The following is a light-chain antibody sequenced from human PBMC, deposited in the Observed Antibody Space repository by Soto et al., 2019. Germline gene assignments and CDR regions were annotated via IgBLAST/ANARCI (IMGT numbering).Light chain of an antibody. CDR3: YQYDNLPYT. J-gene: IGKJ2*01. V-gene: IGKV1-33*01. CDR1: QDMSNY. Sequence: DIQMTQSPPSLSASLGDRVTITCQASQDMSNYLSWCQQKPGKAPKLLIYHASNLETGVPSRFSGSGSGTSFTFTISSLQPQDTATGYCYQYDNLPYTFGQGTKLEI. CDR2: HAS.